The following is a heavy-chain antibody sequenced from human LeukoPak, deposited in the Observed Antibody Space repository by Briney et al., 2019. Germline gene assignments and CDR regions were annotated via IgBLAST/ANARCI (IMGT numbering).Heavy chain of an antibody. CDR1: GGSVSSDNYY. V-gene: IGHV4-61*02. D-gene: IGHD3-22*01. J-gene: IGHJ5*02. CDR2: VYTRGSI. CDR3: AGEHGFDSSGYYFPHH. Sequence: SQTLSLTCTVSGGSVSSDNYYWSWIRQPAGKGLEWIGRVYTRGSINYNPSLEGRVTISVDTSRNQFSLKLSSVTAADTAMYYCAGEHGFDSSGYYFPHHWGQGAPVTVSS.